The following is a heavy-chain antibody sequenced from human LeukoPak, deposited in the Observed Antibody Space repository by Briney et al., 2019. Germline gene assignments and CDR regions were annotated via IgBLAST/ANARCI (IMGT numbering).Heavy chain of an antibody. CDR3: ARDLRF. CDR2: IYYSGST. J-gene: IGHJ4*02. V-gene: IGHV4-61*01. Sequence: SETLSLTCTVSGGSISSSRYYWGWIRQPPGKGLEWIGYIYYSGSTNYNPSLKSRVTISVDTSKNQFSLKLSSVTAADTAVYYCARDLRFWGQGTLVTVSS. CDR1: GGSISSSRYY.